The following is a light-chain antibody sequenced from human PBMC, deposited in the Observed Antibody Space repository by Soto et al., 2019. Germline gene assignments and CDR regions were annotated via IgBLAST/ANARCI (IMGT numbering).Light chain of an antibody. CDR3: CAYAGGSIYVL. CDR2: EVT. CDR1: SGDVGSFNL. V-gene: IGLV2-23*02. Sequence: QSALTQPASVSGSPGQLVTLSCTGTSGDVGSFNLVSWYQQHPGKAPNLLIYEVTKRPSGVSSRFSGSKSGNTASLTISGLQAEDAADYYCCAYAGGSIYVLFGGGTKLTVL. J-gene: IGLJ2*01.